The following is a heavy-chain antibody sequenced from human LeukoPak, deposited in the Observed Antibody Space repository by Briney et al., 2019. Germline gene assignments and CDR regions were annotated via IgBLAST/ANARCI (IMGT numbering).Heavy chain of an antibody. D-gene: IGHD2-2*01. CDR3: AKGLIFSPPIVVVPAAPGDY. CDR2: ISGSGGST. V-gene: IGHV3-23*01. CDR1: GFTFSSYA. J-gene: IGHJ4*02. Sequence: PGGSLRLSCAASGFTFSSYAMSWVRQAPGKGLEWVSAISGSGGSTYYADSVKGRFTISRDNSKNMLYLQMNSLRAEDTAVYYCAKGLIFSPPIVVVPAAPGDYWGQGTLVTVSS.